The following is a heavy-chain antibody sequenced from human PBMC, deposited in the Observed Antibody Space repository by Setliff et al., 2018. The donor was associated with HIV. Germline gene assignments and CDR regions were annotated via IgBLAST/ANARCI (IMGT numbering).Heavy chain of an antibody. V-gene: IGHV4-39*01. CDR3: VRTASSSWWGVHYSYYIDL. J-gene: IGHJ6*03. CDR2: IHYSGST. Sequence: PSETLSLTCTVYGGSISGSNCVWGWIRQTRRKGLEWIGTIHYSGSTYHNPSLESRITMSVDTSKTQFFLRLSSVSASDTAVYYCVRTASSSWWGVHYSYYIDLWGKGTTVTVSS. D-gene: IGHD2-8*02. CDR1: GGSISGSNCV.